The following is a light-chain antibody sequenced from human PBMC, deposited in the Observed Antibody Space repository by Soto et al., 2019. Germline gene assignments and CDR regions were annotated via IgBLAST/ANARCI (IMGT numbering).Light chain of an antibody. V-gene: IGKV1-33*01. CDR2: DAS. CDR3: QKYDNLPHA. J-gene: IGKJ2*01. CDR1: HDITNY. Sequence: QITQSTSSLSASVGDRFTITCHSSHDITNYVNWYPEKPGKAPKLVIYDASNLEIGVPSRFSGSRSGADFTFTIYVLQPEDIAAYWCQKYDNLPHAFGQGTKVDIK.